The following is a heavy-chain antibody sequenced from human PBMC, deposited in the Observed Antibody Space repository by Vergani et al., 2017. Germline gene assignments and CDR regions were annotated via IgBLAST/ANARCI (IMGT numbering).Heavy chain of an antibody. CDR1: GGSISSGSYY. CDR3: ARDSPYYDSSGYQSGMDV. D-gene: IGHD3-22*01. J-gene: IGHJ6*02. CDR2: IYTSGST. V-gene: IGHV4-61*02. Sequence: QVQLQESGPGLVKPSQTLSLTCTVSGGSISSGSYYWSWIRQPAGKGLEWIGRIYTSGSTNYNPSLKSRVTMSVDTSKNQFSLKLSSVTAADTAVYYCARDSPYYDSSGYQSGMDVWGQGTTVTVSS.